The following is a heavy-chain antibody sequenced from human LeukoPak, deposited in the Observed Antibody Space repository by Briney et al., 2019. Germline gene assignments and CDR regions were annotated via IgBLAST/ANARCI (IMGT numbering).Heavy chain of an antibody. CDR1: GFTFSSYG. J-gene: IGHJ3*02. CDR3: AKDLARYCSSTSCYGGAFDI. D-gene: IGHD2-2*01. CDR2: IRYDGSNK. Sequence: GGSLRLSCAASGFTFSSYGMHWVRQAPGKGLEWVAFIRYDGSNKYYADSVKGRFTISRDNSKNTLYLQMNSLRAEDTAVYYCAKDLARYCSSTSCYGGAFDIWGQGTMVTVSS. V-gene: IGHV3-30*02.